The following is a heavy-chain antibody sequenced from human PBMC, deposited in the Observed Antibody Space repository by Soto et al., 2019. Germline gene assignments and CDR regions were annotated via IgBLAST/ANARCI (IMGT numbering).Heavy chain of an antibody. CDR3: ARGSRRVVGSWFDP. Sequence: ASVKVSCKASGYTFTGYYMHWVRQAPGQGLEWTGWINPNSGGTNYAQKFQGWVTMTRDTSISTAYMELSRLRSDDTAVYYCARGSRRVVGSWFDPWGQGTLVTVSS. CDR1: GYTFTGYY. J-gene: IGHJ5*02. V-gene: IGHV1-2*04. CDR2: INPNSGGT. D-gene: IGHD3-10*01.